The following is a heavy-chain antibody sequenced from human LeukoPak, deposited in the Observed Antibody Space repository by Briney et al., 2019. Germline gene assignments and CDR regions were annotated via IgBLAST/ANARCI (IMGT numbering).Heavy chain of an antibody. D-gene: IGHD3-22*01. CDR3: AKDLSYYDSSGYYSYAFDI. V-gene: IGHV3-7*01. CDR1: GFTFSSYL. J-gene: IGHJ3*02. Sequence: GGSLRLSCAASGFTFSSYLMSWVRQAPGKGLEWVAYIKHDGSDKKYVDSVKGRFTISRDNSKNTLYMQMNSLRAEDTTVYYCAKDLSYYDSSGYYSYAFDIWGQGTMVTVSS. CDR2: IKHDGSDK.